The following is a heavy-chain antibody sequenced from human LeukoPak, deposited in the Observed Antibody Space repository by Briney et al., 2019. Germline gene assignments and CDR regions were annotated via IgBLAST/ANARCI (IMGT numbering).Heavy chain of an antibody. CDR2: INHSGST. CDR1: GGSFSGSY. V-gene: IGHV4-34*01. CDR3: AREATIEYFDY. Sequence: SETLSLTCAVYGGSFSGSYWSWIRQPPGKGLGWIGEINHSGSTNYNPSLKSRVTISVDTSKNQFSLKLSSVTAADTAVYYCAREATIEYFDYWGQGTLVTVSS. D-gene: IGHD5-12*01. J-gene: IGHJ4*02.